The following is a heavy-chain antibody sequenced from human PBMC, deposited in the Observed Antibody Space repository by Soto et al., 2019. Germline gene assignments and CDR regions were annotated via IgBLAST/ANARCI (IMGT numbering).Heavy chain of an antibody. CDR2: IYYSGST. V-gene: IGHV4-31*03. CDR1: GGSISSGGYY. D-gene: IGHD3-3*01. Sequence: QVQLQESGPGLVKPSQTLSLTCTVSGGSISSGGYYWSWIRQHPGKGLEWIGYIYYSGSTYYNPSLKSRVTISVDTSKNKFSLKLSSGTAADTAVYYCARDRPEYDFWSGTRDYYYYGMDVWGQGTTVTVSS. J-gene: IGHJ6*02. CDR3: ARDRPEYDFWSGTRDYYYYGMDV.